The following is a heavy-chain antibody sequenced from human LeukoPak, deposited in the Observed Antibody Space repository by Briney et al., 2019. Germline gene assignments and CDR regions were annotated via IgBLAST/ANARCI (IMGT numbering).Heavy chain of an antibody. D-gene: IGHD6-13*01. CDR1: GFTFSTSD. V-gene: IGHV3-30*03. CDR3: ARRRKVYSRWYETYYYYMDV. J-gene: IGHJ6*03. CDR2: ISYDGSNK. Sequence: GGSLRLSCAASGFTFSTSDIHWVRQAPGKGLEWVAVISYDGSNKHYGDSVKGRFTISRDNSKNTLYLQMNSLRPEDTAVYYCARRRKVYSRWYETYYYYMDVWGKGTTVTVSS.